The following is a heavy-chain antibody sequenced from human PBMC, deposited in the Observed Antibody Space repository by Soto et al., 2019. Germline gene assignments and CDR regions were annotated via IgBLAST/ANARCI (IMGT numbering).Heavy chain of an antibody. CDR1: GYTFTSYG. CDR3: AVLHSSGPTSGAFDI. V-gene: IGHV1-18*01. CDR2: ISAYNGNT. Sequence: QVQLVQSGAEVKKPGASVKVSCKASGYTFTSYGISWVRQAPGQGLEWMGWISAYNGNTNYAQKLQGRVTMTTDTSTSTADMELRSLRSDDTAVYYCAVLHSSGPTSGAFDIWGQGTMVTVSS. D-gene: IGHD3-22*01. J-gene: IGHJ3*02.